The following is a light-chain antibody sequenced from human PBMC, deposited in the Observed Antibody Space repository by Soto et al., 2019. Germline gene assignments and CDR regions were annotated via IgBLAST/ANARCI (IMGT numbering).Light chain of an antibody. V-gene: IGKV3-15*01. CDR1: QSVSSN. J-gene: IGKJ2*01. CDR2: GAS. CDR3: QQYYNWPQYT. Sequence: EIVMTQSPATLSVSPGERATLSCRASQSVSSNLAWYQQKPGQAPRLLIYGASTRATGIPARFSGSGSGTEFTLTISSLQSEDFAVYYCQQYYNWPQYTFGQGTKVDIK.